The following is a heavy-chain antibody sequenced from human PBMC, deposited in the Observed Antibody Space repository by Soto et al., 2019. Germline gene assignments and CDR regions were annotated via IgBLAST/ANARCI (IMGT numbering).Heavy chain of an antibody. J-gene: IGHJ6*02. D-gene: IGHD4-4*01. CDR3: ASGDSNYVYYYYGMDA. CDR2: VFSSGTT. Sequence: PSETLSLTCTVSGDSITSYYWTWIRQAAGKRLECIGRVFSSGTTNYNPSLKSRVTMSVDTSKNQLSLKLTSVTAADTAVYHCASGDSNYVYYYYGMDAWGQGTTVTVSS. V-gene: IGHV4-4*07. CDR1: GDSITSYY.